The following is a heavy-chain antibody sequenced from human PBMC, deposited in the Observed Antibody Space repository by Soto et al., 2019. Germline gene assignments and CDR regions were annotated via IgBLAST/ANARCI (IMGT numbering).Heavy chain of an antibody. Sequence: QVQLVQSGAEVKKPGSSVKVSCKASGGTFSSYAISWVRQAPGQGLEWMGGITPIFGTANYAQKFQGRVTITADESTSTAYMELSSLRSEDTAVYYCARDRARGYSYGYVNWFDPWGQGTLVTVSS. CDR2: ITPIFGTA. D-gene: IGHD5-18*01. CDR1: GGTFSSYA. V-gene: IGHV1-69*01. J-gene: IGHJ5*02. CDR3: ARDRARGYSYGYVNWFDP.